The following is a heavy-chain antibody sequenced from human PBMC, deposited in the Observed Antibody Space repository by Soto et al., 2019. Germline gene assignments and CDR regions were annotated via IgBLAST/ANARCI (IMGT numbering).Heavy chain of an antibody. J-gene: IGHJ4*02. CDR2: IIPIFGTA. Sequence: SVKVSCKASGGTFSSYAISWVRQAPGQGLEWMGGIIPIFGTANYAQKFQGRVTITADESTSTAYMELSSLRSEDTAVYYCARVEEGYDFWSGYRKSYYFDYWGQGTLVTVSS. V-gene: IGHV1-69*13. CDR3: ARVEEGYDFWSGYRKSYYFDY. D-gene: IGHD3-3*01. CDR1: GGTFSSYA.